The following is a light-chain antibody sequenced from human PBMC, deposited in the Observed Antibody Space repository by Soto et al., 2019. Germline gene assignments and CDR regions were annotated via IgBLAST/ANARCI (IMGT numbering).Light chain of an antibody. V-gene: IGLV2-14*01. Sequence: QSALTQPASVSASPGQSITISCTGSSSDIYSYKFVSWYQVLHGKAPKLIIYEDDYRPPEISSRFSASKSGNTASLTISGVQLEDDSHYFCCSYTKANTWVFGGGTKVTVL. J-gene: IGLJ3*02. CDR3: CSYTKANTWV. CDR1: SSDIYSYKF. CDR2: EDD.